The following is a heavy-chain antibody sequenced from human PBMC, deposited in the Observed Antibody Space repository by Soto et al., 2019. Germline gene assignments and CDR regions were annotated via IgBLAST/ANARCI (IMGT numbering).Heavy chain of an antibody. Sequence: PGGSLRLSCAASGFTFSSYAMSWVRQAPGKGLEWVSSISAGGGGTYYADSVKGRFTISRDNSKNTLYLQMNILRAEDTAVYYCDKSVPVTHAAHYFDYVCQGTLVTVSS. J-gene: IGHJ4*02. CDR3: DKSVPVTHAAHYFDY. CDR1: GFTFSSYA. V-gene: IGHV3-23*01. D-gene: IGHD4-17*01. CDR2: ISAGGGGT.